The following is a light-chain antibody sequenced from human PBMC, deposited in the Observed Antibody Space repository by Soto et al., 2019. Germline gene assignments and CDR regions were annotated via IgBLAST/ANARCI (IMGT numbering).Light chain of an antibody. CDR2: AAS. J-gene: IGKJ1*01. Sequence: DIQMTQFPSSLSASVGHRVTITCRASQSISTYLNWYQQKPGKAPKLLIYAASSLQGGVPSRFSGSGSGTDFTLTISSLQPEDFATYYCQQSYRTPRTFGQGTKVDIK. V-gene: IGKV1-39*01. CDR1: QSISTY. CDR3: QQSYRTPRT.